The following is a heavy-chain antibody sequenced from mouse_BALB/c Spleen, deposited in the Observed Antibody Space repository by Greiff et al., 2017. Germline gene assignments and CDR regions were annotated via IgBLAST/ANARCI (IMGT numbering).Heavy chain of an antibody. D-gene: IGHD2-1*01. CDR1: GYTFSSYW. Sequence: QVQLQQSGAELMKPGASVKISCKATGYTFSSYWIEWVKQTPGHGLEWIGEILPGSGSTNYNEKFKGKATFTADTSSNTAYMQLSSLTSEDSAVYYCAREGNAFAYWGQGTLVTVSA. CDR2: ILPGSGST. J-gene: IGHJ3*01. CDR3: AREGNAFAY. V-gene: IGHV1-9*01.